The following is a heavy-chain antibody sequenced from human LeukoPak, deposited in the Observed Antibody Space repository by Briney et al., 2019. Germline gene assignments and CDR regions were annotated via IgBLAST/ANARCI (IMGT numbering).Heavy chain of an antibody. Sequence: GGSLRLSCAASGFTVSSNSMTWVRQGPGKGLEWVSIIYSGGNTYYADSVKGRFTISRDNAKNSLYLQMNSLRAEDTAVYYCARVGSTYDYVWGSIDYWGQGTLVTVSS. CDR1: GFTVSSNS. D-gene: IGHD3-16*01. V-gene: IGHV3-66*01. CDR3: ARVGSTYDYVWGSIDY. CDR2: IYSGGNT. J-gene: IGHJ4*02.